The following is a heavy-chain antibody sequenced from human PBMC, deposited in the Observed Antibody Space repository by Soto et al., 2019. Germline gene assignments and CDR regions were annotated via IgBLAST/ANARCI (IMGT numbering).Heavy chain of an antibody. J-gene: IGHJ6*02. CDR3: ARGGGGSGSYYPRYYGMDV. CDR1: GGTFSSYA. D-gene: IGHD3-10*01. V-gene: IGHV1-69*01. Sequence: QVQLVQSGAEVKKPGSSVKVSCKASGGTFSSYAISWVRQAPGQGLEWMGGIIPIFATTNYAQKFQGRVTITADESTSTAYMELSSLRTQHTAVYSCARGGGGSGSYYPRYYGMDVWGQDTTVTVSS. CDR2: IIPIFATT.